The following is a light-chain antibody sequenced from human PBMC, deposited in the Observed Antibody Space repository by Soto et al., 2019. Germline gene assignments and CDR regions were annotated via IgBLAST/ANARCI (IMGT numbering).Light chain of an antibody. J-gene: IGKJ1*01. CDR1: QSVKGNY. V-gene: IGKV3-20*01. Sequence: EIVLTQSPATLSLSPGKRATLSCRASQSVKGNYLAWYQQKPGQAPRLLIYGSFTRAIGIPDRFSGSGSGTDFTLTIRRQEPEDFAVYYCQQYGTSPKTFGQGTRVEV. CDR3: QQYGTSPKT. CDR2: GSF.